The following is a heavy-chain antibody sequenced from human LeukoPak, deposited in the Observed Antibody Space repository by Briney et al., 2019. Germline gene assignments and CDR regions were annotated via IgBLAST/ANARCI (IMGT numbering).Heavy chain of an antibody. D-gene: IGHD2-15*01. J-gene: IGHJ6*03. CDR2: IIPIFGTA. V-gene: IGHV1-69*01. CDR3: AREAPLDYCSGGSCYSYCYYYMDV. Sequence: GSSVKVSCKASGGTFSSYAISWVRQAPGQGLEWMGGIIPIFGTANYAQKFQGRVTITADESTSTAYMELSSLRSEDTAVYYCAREAPLDYCSGGSCYSYCYYYMDVWGKGTTVTVSS. CDR1: GGTFSSYA.